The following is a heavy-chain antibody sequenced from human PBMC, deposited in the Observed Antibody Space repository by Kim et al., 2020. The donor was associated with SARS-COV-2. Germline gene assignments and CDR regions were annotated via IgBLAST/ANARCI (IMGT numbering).Heavy chain of an antibody. D-gene: IGHD3-9*01. CDR1: GFTFSSYA. J-gene: IGHJ4*02. CDR2: ISYDGSNK. V-gene: IGHV3-30*04. CDR3: ARDAGFDWLPVGYFDY. Sequence: GGSLRLSCAASGFTFSSYAMHWVRQAPGKGLEWVAVISYDGSNKYYVDSVKGRFTISRDNSKNTLYLQMNSLRAEDTAVYYCARDAGFDWLPVGYFDYWGQGTLVTVSS.